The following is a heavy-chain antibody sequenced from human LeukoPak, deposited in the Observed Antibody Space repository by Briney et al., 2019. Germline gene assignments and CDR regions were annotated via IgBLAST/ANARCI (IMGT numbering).Heavy chain of an antibody. CDR2: IRYDGSNK. CDR3: AKDFLGFLEWLPPDY. J-gene: IGHJ4*02. Sequence: GGSLRLSCAASGFTFSSYGMHWVRQAPGKGLEWVAFIRYDGSNKYYADSVKGRFTISRDNSKNTLYLQMNSLRAEDTAVYYCAKDFLGFLEWLPPDYWGRGTLVTVSS. V-gene: IGHV3-30*02. D-gene: IGHD3-3*02. CDR1: GFTFSSYG.